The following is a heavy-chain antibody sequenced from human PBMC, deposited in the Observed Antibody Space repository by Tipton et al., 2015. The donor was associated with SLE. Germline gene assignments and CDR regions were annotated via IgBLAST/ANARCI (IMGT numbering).Heavy chain of an antibody. CDR1: GFTFDVYD. CDR3: ARGDGGEWELLGYFDY. V-gene: IGHV3-20*04. Sequence: SLRLSCVASGFTFDVYDMSWVRQAPGKGLEWVSGINWNGGSTGYADSVKGRFTISRDNAKNSLYLQMNSLRAEDTALYYCARGDGGEWELLGYFDYWGQGTLVTVSS. D-gene: IGHD1-26*01. CDR2: INWNGGST. J-gene: IGHJ4*02.